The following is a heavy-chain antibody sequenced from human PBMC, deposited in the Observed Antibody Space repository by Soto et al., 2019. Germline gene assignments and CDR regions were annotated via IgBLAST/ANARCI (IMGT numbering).Heavy chain of an antibody. CDR2: IYYSGNT. J-gene: IGHJ4*02. Sequence: QVQLQESGPGLVKPSQTLSLTCTVSGDSISTADYYWNWIRQPPGKGMEWIGYIYYSGNTYYIPSLKSRVNIQVDTPNNQIYLKLNSVTAADRAVYYFARGIYSTSSSFDSWGQGTLVTGSS. V-gene: IGHV4-30-4*01. CDR1: GDSISTADYY. D-gene: IGHD6-6*01. CDR3: ARGIYSTSSSFDS.